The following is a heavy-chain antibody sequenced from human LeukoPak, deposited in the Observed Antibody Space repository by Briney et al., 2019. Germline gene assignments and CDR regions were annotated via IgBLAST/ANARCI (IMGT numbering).Heavy chain of an antibody. CDR1: GLNFSVYY. D-gene: IGHD6-6*01. V-gene: IGHV3-7*01. CDR2: IKQDGSEK. J-gene: IGHJ4*02. Sequence: GGSLRLSCITSGLNFSVYYMTWIRQAPGKGLEWVANIKQDGSEKYYVDSVKGRFTISRDNAKNSLYLQMNSLRAEDTAVYYCANPNSSSSVYWGQGTLVTVSS. CDR3: ANPNSSSSVY.